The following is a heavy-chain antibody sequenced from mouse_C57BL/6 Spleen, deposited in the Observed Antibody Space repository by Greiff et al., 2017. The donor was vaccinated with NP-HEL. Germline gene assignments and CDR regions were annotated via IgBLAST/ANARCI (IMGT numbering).Heavy chain of an antibody. D-gene: IGHD2-5*01. CDR2: INPGSGGT. CDR3: ARSDYYSNYEEFAY. V-gene: IGHV1-54*01. J-gene: IGHJ3*01. CDR1: GYAFTNYL. Sequence: QVQLKQSGAELVRPGTSVKVSCKASGYAFTNYLIEWVKQRPGQGLEWIGVINPGSGGTNYNEKFKGKATLTADKSSSTAYMQLSSLTSEDSAVYFSARSDYYSNYEEFAYWGQGTLVTVSA.